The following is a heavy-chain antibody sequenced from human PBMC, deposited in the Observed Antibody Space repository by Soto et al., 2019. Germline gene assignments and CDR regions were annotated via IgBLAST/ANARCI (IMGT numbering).Heavy chain of an antibody. J-gene: IGHJ5*02. CDR2: FDPEDGET. CDR3: ARAFQRGYCSSTSCYAGWFDP. V-gene: IGHV1-24*01. Sequence: ASVKVSCKVSGYTLTELSMHWVRQAPGKGLEWMGGFDPEDGETIYAQKFQGRVTMTEDTSTDTAYMELSSLRSEDTAVYYCARAFQRGYCSSTSCYAGWFDPWGQGTLVTVSS. D-gene: IGHD2-2*01. CDR1: GYTLTELS.